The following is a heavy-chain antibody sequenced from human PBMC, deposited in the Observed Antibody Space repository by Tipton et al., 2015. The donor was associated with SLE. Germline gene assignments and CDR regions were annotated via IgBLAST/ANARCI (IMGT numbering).Heavy chain of an antibody. D-gene: IGHD2-2*02. CDR1: GFTVSSNY. CDR3: AKVHSSSTNCYNPRNAFDI. CDR2: ISGSGGST. V-gene: IGHV3-23*01. J-gene: IGHJ3*02. Sequence: SLRLSCAASGFTVSSNYMSWVRQAPGKGLEWVSAISGSGGSTYYADSVKGRFTISRDNSKNTLYLQMNSLRAEDTAVYYCAKVHSSSTNCYNPRNAFDIWGQGTMVTVSS.